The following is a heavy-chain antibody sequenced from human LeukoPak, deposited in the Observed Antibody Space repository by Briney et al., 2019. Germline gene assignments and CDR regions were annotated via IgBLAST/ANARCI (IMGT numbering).Heavy chain of an antibody. D-gene: IGHD2-8*01. CDR3: ARVSIVYDYFDY. CDR2: IYYSGST. J-gene: IGHJ4*02. Sequence: SETLSLTCTVSGGSISSGGYYWSWIRQHPGKGLEWIGYIYYSGSTYYNPSLKSRVTISVDTSKNQFSLKLSSVTAADTPVYYCARVSIVYDYFDYWGQGTLVTVSS. V-gene: IGHV4-31*03. CDR1: GGSISSGGYY.